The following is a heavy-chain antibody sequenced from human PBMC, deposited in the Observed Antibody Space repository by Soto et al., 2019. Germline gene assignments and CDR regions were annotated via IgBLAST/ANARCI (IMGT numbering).Heavy chain of an antibody. D-gene: IGHD2-2*01. V-gene: IGHV3-23*01. J-gene: IGHJ3*02. CDR3: AKGLYCSSTSCPGAFDI. Sequence: PGGSLRLSCAASGFTFSSYAMSWVRQAPGKGLEWVSAISGSGGSTYYADSVKGRFTISRDNSKNTLYLQMNSLRAEDTAVYYCAKGLYCSSTSCPGAFDIWGQGTMVTVSS. CDR1: GFTFSSYA. CDR2: ISGSGGST.